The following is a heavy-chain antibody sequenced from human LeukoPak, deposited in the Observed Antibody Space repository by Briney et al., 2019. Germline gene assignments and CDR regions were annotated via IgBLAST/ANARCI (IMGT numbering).Heavy chain of an antibody. Sequence: GRSLRLSCAASGVTFRTFAMHWVRQAPGKGLEWVAVISYDGSNKYWADSVRGRFTISRDNSKNTVYLQMNRLRPEDTAVYYCARGGYGSGSYDYYFYGMDVWGQGTTVTVSS. D-gene: IGHD3-10*01. CDR3: ARGGYGSGSYDYYFYGMDV. CDR2: ISYDGSNK. CDR1: GVTFRTFA. V-gene: IGHV3-30*14. J-gene: IGHJ6*02.